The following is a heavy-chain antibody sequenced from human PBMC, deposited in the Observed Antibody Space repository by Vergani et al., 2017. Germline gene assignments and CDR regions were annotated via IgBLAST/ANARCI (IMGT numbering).Heavy chain of an antibody. J-gene: IGHJ4*02. CDR3: AGLSYDTTPYLQGGYDC. CDR1: GFSFGDYA. CDR2: ISARYPST. Sequence: EVQLVESGGGLVPPGRSLRLSCAASGFSFGDYAMTWVRQAPGRGLEWVSAISARYPSTYYADSVKGRFTISRDNSKNMLYLQMNSLRAEDTAVYYCAGLSYDTTPYLQGGYDCWGQGTLVSVSS. V-gene: IGHV3-23*04. D-gene: IGHD3-22*01.